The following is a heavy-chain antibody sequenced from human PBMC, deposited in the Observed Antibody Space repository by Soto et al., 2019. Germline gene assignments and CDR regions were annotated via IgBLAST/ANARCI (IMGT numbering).Heavy chain of an antibody. V-gene: IGHV1-69*01. CDR2: IIPIFDTP. Sequence: QVQLVQSGAEVKKPGSSVKVSCKASGGSFSSYAISWVRQAPGQGLEWMGGIIPIFDTPNYAQKFQGRLTITADESTSTAYMELSSLRSEDTAVYYCAPCTIRSGFYYGMDVWGQGTTVTVSS. D-gene: IGHD3-10*01. J-gene: IGHJ6*02. CDR3: APCTIRSGFYYGMDV. CDR1: GGSFSSYA.